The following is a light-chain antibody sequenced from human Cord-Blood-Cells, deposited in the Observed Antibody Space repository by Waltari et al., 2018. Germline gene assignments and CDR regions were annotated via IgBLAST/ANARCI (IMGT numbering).Light chain of an antibody. CDR1: SSDVGRYNF. Sequence: QSALTQPASVSGSPGQSIPIPCTGTSSDVGRYNFVSCYQQHPGKAPKLMIYEGSKRPSGVSNRFSGSKSGNTASLTISGLQAEDEADYYCCSYAGSSTVVFGGGTKLTVL. V-gene: IGLV2-23*01. CDR2: EGS. J-gene: IGLJ2*01. CDR3: CSYAGSSTVV.